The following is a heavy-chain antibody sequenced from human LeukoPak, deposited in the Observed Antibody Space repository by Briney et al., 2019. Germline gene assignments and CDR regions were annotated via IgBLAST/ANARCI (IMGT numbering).Heavy chain of an antibody. CDR1: GFPFSNYG. Sequence: PGGSLRLSCAASGFPFSNYGMHWVRQAPGKGLEWVAVISYDGSNEYYADSVKGRFPISRDNPKNTLYLQMNSLRAEDTAVYYCAGSWFYRDYFEYWGQGTLVTVSS. CDR2: ISYDGSNE. CDR3: AGSWFYRDYFEY. J-gene: IGHJ4*02. D-gene: IGHD3-10*01. V-gene: IGHV3-30*03.